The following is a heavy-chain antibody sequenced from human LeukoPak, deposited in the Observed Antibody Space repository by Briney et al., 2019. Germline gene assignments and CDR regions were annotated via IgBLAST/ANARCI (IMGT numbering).Heavy chain of an antibody. Sequence: SETLSLTCTVSGGSISSYYWSWIRQPPGKGLEWIGYIYYSGSTNYNPSLKSRVTISVDTSKNQFSLKLSSVTAADTAVYHCARATRYYYYYGMDVWGQGTTVTVSS. D-gene: IGHD4-11*01. J-gene: IGHJ6*02. V-gene: IGHV4-59*01. CDR3: ARATRYYYYYGMDV. CDR2: IYYSGST. CDR1: GGSISSYY.